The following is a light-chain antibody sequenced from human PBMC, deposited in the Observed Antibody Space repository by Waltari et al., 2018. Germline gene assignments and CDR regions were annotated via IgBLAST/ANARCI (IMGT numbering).Light chain of an antibody. Sequence: QSALPHPASVSWSPGHSITIPCTGTSSAVGIFNLFSWYQQHPGKAPKLMIYEGSKWPSGVSDRFSGSKSGNTASLTISGLQAEDEADYYCCSYAGSSTVVFGGGTKLTVL. V-gene: IGLV2-23*01. CDR1: SSAVGIFNL. J-gene: IGLJ2*01. CDR3: CSYAGSSTVV. CDR2: EGS.